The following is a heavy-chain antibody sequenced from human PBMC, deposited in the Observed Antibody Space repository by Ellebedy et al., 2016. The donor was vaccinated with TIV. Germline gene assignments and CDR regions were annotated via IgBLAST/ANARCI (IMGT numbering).Heavy chain of an antibody. Sequence: GESLKISXAASGFTFSSYAMSWVRQAPGKGLEWVSAISGSGGSTYYADSVKGRFTISRDNSKNTLYLQMNSLRAEDTAVYYCAKGGLRIDYWGQGTLVTVSS. CDR3: AKGGLRIDY. D-gene: IGHD4-17*01. CDR2: ISGSGGST. V-gene: IGHV3-23*01. J-gene: IGHJ4*02. CDR1: GFTFSSYA.